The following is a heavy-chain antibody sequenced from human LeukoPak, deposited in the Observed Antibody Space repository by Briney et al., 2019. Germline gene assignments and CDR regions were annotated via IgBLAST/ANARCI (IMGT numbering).Heavy chain of an antibody. Sequence: SETLSLTCTVSGGSISGYYWSWLRQPPGKGLEWIGYIYHSVFTDYNPSPRSRVTIAVDTSRNQFSLKLNSATAAGTAMYYCERDQRCWRFDGGCDQWYFDLWGRGSLVTVSS. V-gene: IGHV4-59*01. CDR2: IYHSVFT. CDR3: ERDQRCWRFDGGCDQWYFDL. CDR1: GGSISGYY. J-gene: IGHJ2*01. D-gene: IGHD5-12*01.